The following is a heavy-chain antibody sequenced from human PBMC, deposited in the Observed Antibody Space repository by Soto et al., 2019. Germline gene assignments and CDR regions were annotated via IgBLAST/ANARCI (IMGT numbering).Heavy chain of an antibody. CDR2: VHYSGSI. CDR1: GGSISNLY. Sequence: QVQLQESGPGLVKPSETLSLTCTVSGGSISNLYWTWIRQPPGKGLEWIGNVHYSGSINYNPSLKSRLTTSGDTAKNQLSLNLSSVTAADTAVYYCARHKDAGSDRGGMDVWGQGTTVTVSS. D-gene: IGHD6-25*01. V-gene: IGHV4-59*08. CDR3: ARHKDAGSDRGGMDV. J-gene: IGHJ6*02.